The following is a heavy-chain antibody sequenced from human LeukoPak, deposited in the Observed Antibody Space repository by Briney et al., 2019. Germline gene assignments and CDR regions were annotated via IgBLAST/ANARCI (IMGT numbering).Heavy chain of an antibody. CDR2: IYYSGST. Sequence: SETLSLTCTVFGGSISSSSYYWGWIRQPPGKGLEWIGSIYYSGSTYYNPSLKSRVTISVDTSGNQFSLKLSSVTAADTAVYYCASGYCGGACQLGGVDMWGQGTMVTVSS. J-gene: IGHJ3*02. V-gene: IGHV4-39*07. CDR1: GGSISSSSYY. D-gene: IGHD2-21*02. CDR3: ASGYCGGACQLGGVDM.